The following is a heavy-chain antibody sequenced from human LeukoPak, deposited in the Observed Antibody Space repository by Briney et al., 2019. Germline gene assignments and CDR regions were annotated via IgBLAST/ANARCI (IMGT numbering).Heavy chain of an antibody. J-gene: IGHJ4*02. Sequence: PGGSLRLSCAASGFTLSNYWMTWVRQAPRKGLEWVANIKHDGSETYYVDSVKDRFTISRDNAKNSLYLQMNSLRAEDTAMYYCARERQQLARGRDYWGQGTLVTVSS. CDR1: GFTLSNYW. D-gene: IGHD6-13*01. CDR3: ARERQQLARGRDY. CDR2: IKHDGSET. V-gene: IGHV3-7*05.